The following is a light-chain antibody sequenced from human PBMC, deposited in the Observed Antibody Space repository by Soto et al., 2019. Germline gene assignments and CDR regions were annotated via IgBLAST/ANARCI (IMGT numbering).Light chain of an antibody. V-gene: IGKV1-39*01. Sequence: DIQMTQSPSSLSASVGDRVTITCRASQSIHSYVNWYQQKPGKAPKLLLYAASSLRSGVPSRFSGGGSGTYFTLTITSLQPEDFVNYYCQQCHSAPWTFGQGTTVEI. CDR2: AAS. CDR3: QQCHSAPWT. CDR1: QSIHSY. J-gene: IGKJ1*01.